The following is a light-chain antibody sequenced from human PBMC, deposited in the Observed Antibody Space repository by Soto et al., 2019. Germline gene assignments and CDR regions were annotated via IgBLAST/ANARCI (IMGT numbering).Light chain of an antibody. CDR2: EVT. Sequence: QSVLTQPASVSGSPGQLITISCTGASSDVGGYNHVSWYQIHPGKAPKLIIYEVTSRPSGVSYRFSGSKSGNSASLTISGLQAEDEADYYCSSYASSSSYVFGGGTKVTVL. CDR1: SSDVGGYNH. CDR3: SSYASSSSYV. J-gene: IGLJ1*01. V-gene: IGLV2-14*01.